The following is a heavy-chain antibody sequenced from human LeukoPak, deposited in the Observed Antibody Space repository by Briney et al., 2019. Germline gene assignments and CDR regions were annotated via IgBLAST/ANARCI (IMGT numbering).Heavy chain of an antibody. CDR2: IIPILGIA. V-gene: IGHV1-69*04. Sequence: SVKVSCKASGGTFSSYAISWVRQAPGQGLEWMGRIIPILGIANYAQKFQGRVTITADKSTSTAYMELSSLRSEDTAAYYCARDGGGYNYQWGQGTLVTVSS. CDR3: ARDGGGYNYQ. D-gene: IGHD5-24*01. J-gene: IGHJ4*02. CDR1: GGTFSSYA.